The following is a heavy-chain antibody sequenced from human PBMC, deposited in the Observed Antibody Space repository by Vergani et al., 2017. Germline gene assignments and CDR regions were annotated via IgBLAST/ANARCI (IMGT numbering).Heavy chain of an antibody. Sequence: QVQLQESGPGVVKPSQTLSLTCAVSGGSISSGDHCWTWIRQRPGKGLEWIGYIFYSGTTYDNPSLRSRLTISVDTSQNQFSLKLRSVTAADTAVYYCARGNYNILDYYYYLDVWGKGTTVTVSS. CDR3: ARGNYNILDYYYYLDV. CDR1: GGSISSGDHC. D-gene: IGHD3-9*01. V-gene: IGHV4-31*11. J-gene: IGHJ6*03. CDR2: IFYSGTT.